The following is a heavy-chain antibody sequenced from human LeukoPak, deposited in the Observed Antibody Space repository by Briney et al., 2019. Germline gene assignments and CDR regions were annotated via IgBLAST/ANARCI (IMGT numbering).Heavy chain of an antibody. CDR3: ARQYYYGPYYMDV. CDR1: GGSINRYY. Sequence: SETLSLTCSVSGGSINRYYFSWIRQSAGKGLEWIGSIYYSGSTYYNPSLKSRVTISVDTSKNQFSLKLSSVTAADTAVYYCARQYYYGPYYMDVWGKGTTVTISS. CDR2: IYYSGST. J-gene: IGHJ6*03. V-gene: IGHV4-59*05. D-gene: IGHD3-10*01.